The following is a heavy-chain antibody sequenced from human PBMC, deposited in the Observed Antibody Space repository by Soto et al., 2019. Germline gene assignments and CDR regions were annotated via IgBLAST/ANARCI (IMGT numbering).Heavy chain of an antibody. J-gene: IGHJ3*02. V-gene: IGHV1-69*02. CDR3: ASYGASVPDAFDI. Sequence: GASVKVSCKASGGTFSSYTISWVRQAPGQGLEWMGRIIPILGIANYAQKFQGRVTMTTNNSTSTAYMELSSLRSEDTAVYYCASYGASVPDAFDIWGQGTMVTVSS. CDR1: GGTFSSYT. CDR2: IIPILGIA. D-gene: IGHD3-10*01.